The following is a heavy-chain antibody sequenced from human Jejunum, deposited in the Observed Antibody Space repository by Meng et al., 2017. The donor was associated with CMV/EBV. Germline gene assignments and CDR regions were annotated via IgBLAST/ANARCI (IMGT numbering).Heavy chain of an antibody. V-gene: IGHV3-23*01. J-gene: IGHJ4*02. Sequence: AAGFTVSNYGMSWVRQGPGKGLEWVAGIGGSCGSTDYADSVKGRFTIARDISKNTLYLQMSSLRAEDTAVYYCAKPITGTTRFDYWGQGTLVTVSS. CDR1: GFTVSNYG. CDR3: AKPITGTTRFDY. D-gene: IGHD1-7*01. CDR2: IGGSCGST.